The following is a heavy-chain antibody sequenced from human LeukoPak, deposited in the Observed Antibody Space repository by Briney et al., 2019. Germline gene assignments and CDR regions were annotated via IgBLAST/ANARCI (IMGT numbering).Heavy chain of an antibody. Sequence: SETLSLTCTVSGGSISSRSYYWGWIRQPPGKGPEWIGSIYYRGTTYYSPPLKSRVTISVDTSKNQFSLRLSSVTAADTAVYYCARTIGDYVPYFDYWGQGTLVTVSS. D-gene: IGHD4-17*01. CDR1: GGSISSRSYY. V-gene: IGHV4-39*01. CDR3: ARTIGDYVPYFDY. J-gene: IGHJ4*02. CDR2: IYYRGTT.